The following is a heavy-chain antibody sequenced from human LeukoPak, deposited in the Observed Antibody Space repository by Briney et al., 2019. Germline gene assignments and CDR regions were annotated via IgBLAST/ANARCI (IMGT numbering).Heavy chain of an antibody. CDR1: GYTFTGYY. CDR3: ARDPRGVQLWFTYYYMDV. CDR2: INPSGGST. D-gene: IGHD5-18*01. J-gene: IGHJ6*03. V-gene: IGHV1-46*01. Sequence: ASVTVSCKASGYTFTGYYMHWVRQAPGQGLEWMGIINPSGGSTSYAQKFQGRVTMTRDMSTSTVYMELSSLRSEDTAVYYCARDPRGVQLWFTYYYMDVWGKGTTVTVSS.